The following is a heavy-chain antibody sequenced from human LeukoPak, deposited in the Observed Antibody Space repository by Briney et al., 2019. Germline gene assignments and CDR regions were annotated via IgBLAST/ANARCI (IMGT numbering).Heavy chain of an antibody. CDR2: INPNSGGT. Sequence: ASVKVSCKASGYTFTGYYMHWVRQAPGQGLEWMGWINPNSGGTTYAQKFQGWVTMTRDTSISTAYMELSRLRSDDTAVYYCAREPYDFWSGAGYYGMDVWGQGTTVTVSS. V-gene: IGHV1-2*04. CDR3: AREPYDFWSGAGYYGMDV. CDR1: GYTFTGYY. D-gene: IGHD3-3*01. J-gene: IGHJ6*02.